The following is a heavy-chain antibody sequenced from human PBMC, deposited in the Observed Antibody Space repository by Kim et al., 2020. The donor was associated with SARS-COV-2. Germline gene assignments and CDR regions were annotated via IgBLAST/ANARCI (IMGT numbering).Heavy chain of an antibody. CDR1: GYTFTSYG. CDR3: ARDRLMITFGGVPTPVDY. J-gene: IGHJ4*02. CDR2: ISAYNGNT. V-gene: IGHV1-18*01. D-gene: IGHD3-16*01. Sequence: ASVKVSCKASGYTFTSYGISWVRQAPGQGLEWMGWISAYNGNTNYAQKLQGRVTMTTDTSTSTAYMELRSLISDDTAVYYCARDRLMITFGGVPTPVDYWGQGTLVTVSS.